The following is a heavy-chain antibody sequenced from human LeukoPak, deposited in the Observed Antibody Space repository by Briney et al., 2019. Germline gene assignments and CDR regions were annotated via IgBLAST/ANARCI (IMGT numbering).Heavy chain of an antibody. CDR2: IYYSGST. D-gene: IGHD4-17*01. Sequence: SQTLSLTCTVSGGSISSGDYYWSWIRQPPGKGLEWIGYIYYSGSTYYNPSLKSRVTISVDTSKNQFSLKLSSVTAADTAVYYCAIADGADGYGDYAPAFDIWGQGKVVTVSA. V-gene: IGHV4-30-4*01. CDR3: AIADGADGYGDYAPAFDI. J-gene: IGHJ3*02. CDR1: GGSISSGDYY.